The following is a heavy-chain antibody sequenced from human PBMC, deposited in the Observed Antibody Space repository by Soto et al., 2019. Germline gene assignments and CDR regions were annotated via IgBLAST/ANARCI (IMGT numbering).Heavy chain of an antibody. V-gene: IGHV3-23*01. CDR2: ISGSGGST. CDR3: AKGRGRGNVLLWFGGPTTFDY. D-gene: IGHD3-10*01. Sequence: EVQLLESGGGLVQPGGSLRLSCAASGFTFSSYAMSWLRQAPGKGLEWVSAISGSGGSTYYADSVKGRCTISRDNSKNTLYLRMNSLRAEDTAVYYCAKGRGRGNVLLWFGGPTTFDYWGQGTLVTVSS. J-gene: IGHJ4*02. CDR1: GFTFSSYA.